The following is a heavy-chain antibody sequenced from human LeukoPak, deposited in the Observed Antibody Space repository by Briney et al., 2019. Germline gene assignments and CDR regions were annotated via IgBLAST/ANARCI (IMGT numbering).Heavy chain of an antibody. CDR1: GYTFTGKF. Sequence: RASVKVSCKASGYTFTGKFIHWVRQAPGQGLEWMGWIDPNSGGTDYAQKFRGRVTMTRDTSTSTAYMDLSSLISDDTAAYYCARDREGLAYFDYWGQGTLVTVSS. J-gene: IGHJ4*02. CDR3: ARDREGLAYFDY. CDR2: IDPNSGGT. D-gene: IGHD3/OR15-3a*01. V-gene: IGHV1-2*02.